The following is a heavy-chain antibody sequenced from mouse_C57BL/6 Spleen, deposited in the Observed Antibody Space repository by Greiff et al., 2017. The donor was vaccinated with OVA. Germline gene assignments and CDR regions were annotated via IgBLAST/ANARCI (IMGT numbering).Heavy chain of an antibody. V-gene: IGHV5-9-1*02. CDR1: GFTFSSYA. CDR3: TREDDGCYDYAMDY. CDR2: ISSGGDYI. Sequence: EVKLQESGEGLVKPGGSLKLSCAASGFTFSSYAMSWVRQTPEKRLEWVAYISSGGDYIYYADTVKGRFTISRDNARNTLYLQMSSLKSEDTAMYYCTREDDGCYDYAMDYWGQGTSVTVSS. J-gene: IGHJ4*01. D-gene: IGHD2-3*01.